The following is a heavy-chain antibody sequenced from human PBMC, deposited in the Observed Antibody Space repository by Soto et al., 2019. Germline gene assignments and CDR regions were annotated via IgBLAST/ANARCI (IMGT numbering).Heavy chain of an antibody. CDR2: VYYSGST. J-gene: IGHJ5*02. CDR3: ARAPWALTGFDP. V-gene: IGHV4-31*03. CDR1: GGSISSGSYY. D-gene: IGHD7-27*01. Sequence: SETLSLTCTVSGGSISSGSYYWTWIRQHPGKGLEWIGYVYYSGSTYYNPSLKSRVTISVDMSKNQFSLKLSSVTAADTAVYYCARAPWALTGFDPWGQGTLVTVYS.